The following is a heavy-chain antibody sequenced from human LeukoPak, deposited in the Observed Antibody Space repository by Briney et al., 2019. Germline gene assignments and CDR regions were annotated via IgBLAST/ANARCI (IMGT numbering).Heavy chain of an antibody. CDR2: IYHSGST. D-gene: IGHD3-10*01. V-gene: IGHV4-38-2*02. J-gene: IGHJ6*03. Sequence: SETLSLTCTVSGYSITRGYYWGWIRQPPGKGLEWIGSIYHSGSTHYNPSLKSRVVISVDTSKNQFSLKLNSVTAADTAVYYCARSGPYYYHYMDVWGKGTTVTVSS. CDR1: GYSITRGYY. CDR3: ARSGPYYYHYMDV.